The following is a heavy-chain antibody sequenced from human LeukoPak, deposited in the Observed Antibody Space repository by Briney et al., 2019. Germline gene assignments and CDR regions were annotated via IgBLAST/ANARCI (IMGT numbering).Heavy chain of an antibody. CDR3: AREVVPAAISATYSSGPYFDY. J-gene: IGHJ4*02. D-gene: IGHD2-2*01. V-gene: IGHV4-31*03. CDR1: GGSISSGGYY. CDR2: IYYSGST. Sequence: SETLSLTCTVSGGSISSGGYYWSWIRQHPGKGLEWIGYIYYSGSTYYNPSLKSRVTISVDTSKNQFSLKLSSVTAADTAVYYCAREVVPAAISATYSSGPYFDYWGQGTQVTVSS.